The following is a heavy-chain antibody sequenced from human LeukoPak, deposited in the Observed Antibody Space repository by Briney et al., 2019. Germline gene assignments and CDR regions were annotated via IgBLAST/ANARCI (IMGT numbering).Heavy chain of an antibody. V-gene: IGHV3-23*01. CDR3: ANVRG. CDR1: GFTFRSYA. Sequence: GGSLRLSCVVSGFTFRSYAMSWVRQAPGKGLEWVSAISGSGDITYYADSVKGRFTISRDNSKNTLYLQMDSLRAEDTAVYYCANVRGWGQGTLVTVSS. J-gene: IGHJ4*02. CDR2: ISGSGDIT. D-gene: IGHD3-10*02.